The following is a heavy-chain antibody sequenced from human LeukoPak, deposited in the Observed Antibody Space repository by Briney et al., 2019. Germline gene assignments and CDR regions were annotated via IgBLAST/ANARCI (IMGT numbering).Heavy chain of an antibody. CDR3: ARRDTSGYDSWFDP. J-gene: IGHJ5*02. CDR2: MYISGST. CDR1: GGSISSDY. D-gene: IGHD5-12*01. V-gene: IGHV4-4*09. Sequence: PSETLSLTCTVPGGSISSDYWSWIRQSPGKGLEWIAYMYISGSTNYNPSLRSRVTISVDTSKNQFSLKLTSVTAADTAVYYCARRDTSGYDSWFDPWGQGTLVTVSS.